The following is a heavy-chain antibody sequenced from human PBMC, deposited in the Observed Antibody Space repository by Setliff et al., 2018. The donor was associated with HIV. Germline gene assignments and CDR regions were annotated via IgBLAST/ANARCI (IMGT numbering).Heavy chain of an antibody. D-gene: IGHD3-10*01. Sequence: GGSLRLSCAASGFAFSSNQMSWVRQAPGKGLEWVAKIRQDGTDKYYVDFVKGRFTISRDNAKNSLYLQMNSLRAEDTAVYYCAYYSSGSFYLGYYYYYGMDVWGQGTTVTVSS. CDR2: IRQDGTDK. V-gene: IGHV3-7*01. CDR3: AYYSSGSFYLGYYYYYGMDV. J-gene: IGHJ6*02. CDR1: GFAFSSNQ.